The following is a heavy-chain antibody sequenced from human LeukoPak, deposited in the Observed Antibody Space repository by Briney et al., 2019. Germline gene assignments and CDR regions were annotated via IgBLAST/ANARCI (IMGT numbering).Heavy chain of an antibody. Sequence: SVKVSCKASGYTFTSYYIHWVRQAPGQGLEWMGGIIPIFGTANYAQKFQGRVTITADESTSTAYMELSSLRSEDTAVYYCARGLRVVGAYDYWGQGTLVTVSS. CDR1: GYTFTSYY. V-gene: IGHV1-69*13. D-gene: IGHD1-26*01. J-gene: IGHJ4*02. CDR2: IIPIFGTA. CDR3: ARGLRVVGAYDY.